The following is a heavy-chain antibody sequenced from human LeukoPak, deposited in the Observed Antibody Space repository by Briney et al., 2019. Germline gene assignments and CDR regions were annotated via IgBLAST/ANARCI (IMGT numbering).Heavy chain of an antibody. J-gene: IGHJ4*02. V-gene: IGHV4-59*01. Sequence: SETLSLTCTVSGGSISSYYWSWIRQPPGKGLEWIGYIYYSGSTNYNPSLKSRGTISVETYKNQFSLKLSSVTPADTAVCYCARGRITMIHWGQGTLVTVSS. CDR2: IYYSGST. CDR1: GGSISSYY. D-gene: IGHD3-22*01. CDR3: ARGRITMIH.